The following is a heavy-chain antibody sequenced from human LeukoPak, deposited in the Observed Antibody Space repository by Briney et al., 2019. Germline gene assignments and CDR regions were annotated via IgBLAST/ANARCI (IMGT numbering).Heavy chain of an antibody. CDR1: VYTFTGYY. Sequence: ASVKVSCKASVYTFTGYYMHWVRQAPGQGLEWMGWINPNSGGTNYAQKFQGRVTMTRDTSISTAYMELSRLRSDDTAGDYCAREGEGHNYDIDYWGQGTLVTVS. V-gene: IGHV1-2*02. CDR2: INPNSGGT. J-gene: IGHJ4*02. D-gene: IGHD5-24*01. CDR3: AREGEGHNYDIDY.